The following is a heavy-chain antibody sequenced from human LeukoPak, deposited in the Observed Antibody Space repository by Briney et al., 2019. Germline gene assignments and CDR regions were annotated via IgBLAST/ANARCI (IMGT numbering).Heavy chain of an antibody. Sequence: GGSLRLSCAASGFTFDDYAMHWVRQAPGKGPEWVSGISWNSGSIGYADSVKGRSTISRDNAKNSLYLQMNSLRAEDTAVYYCASANWGYWGQGTLVTVSS. CDR1: GFTFDDYA. CDR3: ASANWGY. J-gene: IGHJ4*02. V-gene: IGHV3-9*01. D-gene: IGHD7-27*01. CDR2: ISWNSGSI.